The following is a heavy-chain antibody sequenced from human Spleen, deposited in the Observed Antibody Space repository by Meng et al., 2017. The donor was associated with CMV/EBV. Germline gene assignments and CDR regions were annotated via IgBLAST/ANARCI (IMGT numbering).Heavy chain of an antibody. J-gene: IGHJ6*02. CDR3: ARGECSGGSCYSRVDDYYYGMDV. Sequence: ASVKVSCKASGYTFTGYYIHWVRQAPGQGLEWMGWINPNSGGTNFAQKFQGRVTMTRDTSISTAYMELSRLRSDDTAVYYCARGECSGGSCYSRVDDYYYGMDVWGQGTTVTVSS. V-gene: IGHV1-2*02. CDR1: GYTFTGYY. D-gene: IGHD2-15*01. CDR2: INPNSGGT.